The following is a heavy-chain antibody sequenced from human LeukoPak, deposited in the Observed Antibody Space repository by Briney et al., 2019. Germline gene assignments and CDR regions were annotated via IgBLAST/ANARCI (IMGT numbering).Heavy chain of an antibody. V-gene: IGHV4-31*11. D-gene: IGHD5-12*01. CDR1: GGSISSDSYY. J-gene: IGHJ4*02. CDR2: IYYSGST. Sequence: SQTLSLTCAVSGGSISSDSYYWGWIRQHPGKGLEWIGYIYYSGSTYYNPSLKSRVTISVDTSKNQFSLKLSSVTAADTAVYYCARDRGPYSGYDSYYFDYWGQGTLVTVSS. CDR3: ARDRGPYSGYDSYYFDY.